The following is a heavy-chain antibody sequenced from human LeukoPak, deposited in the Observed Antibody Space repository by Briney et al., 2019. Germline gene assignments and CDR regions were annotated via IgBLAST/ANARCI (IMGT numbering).Heavy chain of an antibody. CDR3: ASYIFRYYFDY. J-gene: IGHJ4*02. CDR2: ISSSSYI. CDR1: GFTFSSYS. Sequence: GGSLRLSCAASGFTFSSYSMNWVRQAPGKGLEWVSSISSSSYIYYADSVKGRFTISRDNAKNSLYLQMNSLRAEDTAVYYCASYIFRYYFDYWGQGTLVTVSS. D-gene: IGHD2-21*01. V-gene: IGHV3-21*01.